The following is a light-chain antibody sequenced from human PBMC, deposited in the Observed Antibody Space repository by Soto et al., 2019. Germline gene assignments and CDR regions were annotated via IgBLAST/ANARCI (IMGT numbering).Light chain of an antibody. J-gene: IGKJ2*01. CDR3: QHYYTYPYT. Sequence: DIQMTQSPSTLSASVGDSVSITCRASQRIGTWLTWYQQKPGKVPKLLIYDASHLTSGVPSRFSGSGSGTEFTLSISSLQPDDFATYYCQHYYTYPYTFDQGTKVEIK. CDR1: QRIGTW. V-gene: IGKV1-5*01. CDR2: DAS.